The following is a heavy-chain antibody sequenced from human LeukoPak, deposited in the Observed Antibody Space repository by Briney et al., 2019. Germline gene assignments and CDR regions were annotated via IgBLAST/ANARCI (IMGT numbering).Heavy chain of an antibody. J-gene: IGHJ4*02. Sequence: PGGSLRLSCGASGFTFSSYAMSSVRQAPGKGLEWVSGISGRGDSTYYADSVKGRFTISRDNSKNTLYLQMNSLRAEDTAVYYCAKALFWSDSNYFDYWGQGALVTVSS. CDR1: GFTFSSYA. V-gene: IGHV3-23*01. CDR3: AKALFWSDSNYFDY. CDR2: ISGRGDST. D-gene: IGHD3-3*01.